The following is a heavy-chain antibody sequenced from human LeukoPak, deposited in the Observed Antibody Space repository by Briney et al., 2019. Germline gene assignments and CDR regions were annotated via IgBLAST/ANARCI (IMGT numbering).Heavy chain of an antibody. CDR1: GDSISSSSYY. CDR2: IYYSGST. D-gene: IGHD3-3*01. V-gene: IGHV4-39*01. Sequence: SETLSLTCTVSGDSISSSSYYWGWIRQPPGKGLEWIGGIYYSGSTYYNPSLKSRVTISVDTSKNQFSLKLSSVTAADTAVYYCARRPFYDFWSGYGSWFDPWGQGTLVTVSS. J-gene: IGHJ5*02. CDR3: ARRPFYDFWSGYGSWFDP.